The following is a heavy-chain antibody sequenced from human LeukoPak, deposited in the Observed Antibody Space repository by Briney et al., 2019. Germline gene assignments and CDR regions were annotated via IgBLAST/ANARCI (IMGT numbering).Heavy chain of an antibody. V-gene: IGHV3-30*02. CDR2: IRYDGSNK. J-gene: IGHJ4*02. D-gene: IGHD1-1*01. CDR3: AKPYPTLTTSAVLDN. CDR1: GFTFSSYG. Sequence: GGSLRLSCAASGFTFSSYGTHWVRHAPDEGREWVAFIRYDGSNKNYADSVKGRFTISRDNSKNTVYLQINTLRTDDAAIYYCAKPYPTLTTSAVLDNWGQGTLVTVSS.